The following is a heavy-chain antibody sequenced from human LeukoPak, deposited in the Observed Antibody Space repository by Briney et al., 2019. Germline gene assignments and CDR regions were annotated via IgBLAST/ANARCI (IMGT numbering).Heavy chain of an antibody. CDR1: GFAFSSYG. J-gene: IGHJ4*02. CDR3: AKVLVGDDYGDYVFDY. D-gene: IGHD4-17*01. V-gene: IGHV3-30*18. CDR2: ISYDGSNK. Sequence: PGGSLRLSCAASGFAFSSYGMHWVRQAPGKGLEWVAVISYDGSNKYYADSVKGRFTISRDNSKNTLYLQMNSLRAEDTAIYYCAKVLVGDDYGDYVFDYWGQGTLVTVCS.